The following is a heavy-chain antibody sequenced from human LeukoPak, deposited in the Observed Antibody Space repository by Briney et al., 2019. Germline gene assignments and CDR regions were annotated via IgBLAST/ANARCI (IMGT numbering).Heavy chain of an antibody. Sequence: GSLRLSCAASGITFSSYGMNWVRQAPGKGLEWIGYIYYSGSTNYNPSLKSRVTISVDTSKNQFSLKLRSVTAADTAVYYCARVTGYMIEDYFDYWGQGILVTVSS. V-gene: IGHV4-59*01. CDR2: IYYSGST. D-gene: IGHD3-9*01. CDR3: ARVTGYMIEDYFDY. CDR1: GITFSSYG. J-gene: IGHJ4*02.